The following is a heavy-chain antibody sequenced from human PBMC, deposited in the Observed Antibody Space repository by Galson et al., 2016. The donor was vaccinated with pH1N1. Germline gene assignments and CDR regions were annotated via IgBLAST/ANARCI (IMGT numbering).Heavy chain of an antibody. CDR3: SRGNPPTSTTDY. CDR2: ILDNGRNT. D-gene: IGHD1-14*01. V-gene: IGHV3-33*01. CDR1: GFTFQKYG. Sequence: SLRLSCATSGFTFQKYGIHWVRQAPGKGLEWVAVILDNGRNTNYADSVKGRFTVSRDNSKNTGYLQMDSLRAEDTAVYYCSRGNPPTSTTDYWGKGSLVTVSS. J-gene: IGHJ4*02.